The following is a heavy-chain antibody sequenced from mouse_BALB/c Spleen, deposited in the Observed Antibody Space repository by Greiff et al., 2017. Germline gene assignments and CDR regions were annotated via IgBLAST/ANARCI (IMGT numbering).Heavy chain of an antibody. V-gene: IGHV1-14*01. J-gene: IGHJ2*01. CDR2: INPYNDGT. D-gene: IGHD2-2*01. CDR1: GYTFTSYV. Sequence: VQLQQSGPELVKPGASVKMSCKASGYTFTSYVMHWVKQKPGQGLEWIGYINPYNDGTKYNEKLKGKATLTSDKSSSTAYMELSSLTSEDSAVYYCATLDGYGYWGQGTTLTVSS. CDR3: ATLDGYGY.